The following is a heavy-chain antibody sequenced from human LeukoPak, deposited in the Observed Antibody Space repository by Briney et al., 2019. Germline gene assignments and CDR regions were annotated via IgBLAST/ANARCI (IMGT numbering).Heavy chain of an antibody. CDR3: ARVTMVRGVITPTCYFDY. CDR1: GYTFTSYG. J-gene: IGHJ4*02. V-gene: IGHV1-18*01. Sequence: ASVKVSYKASGYTFTSYGISWVRQAPGQGLEWMGWISAYNGNTNYARKLQGRVTMTTDTSTSTAYMELRSLRSDDTAVYYCARVTMVRGVITPTCYFDYWGQGTLVTVSS. CDR2: ISAYNGNT. D-gene: IGHD3-10*01.